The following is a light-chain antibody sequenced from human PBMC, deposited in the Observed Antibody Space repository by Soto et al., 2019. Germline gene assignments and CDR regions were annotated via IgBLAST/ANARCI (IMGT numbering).Light chain of an antibody. J-gene: IGKJ5*01. CDR2: GAS. CDR3: QQYNSYPIT. Sequence: EIVLTQSPGTLSVSPGERATLSCRASQTVRSSSLAWYQQKPGQAPRLLIYGASGRATGIPDKFSGSGSGTDFTLTISRLEPEDFATYYCQQYNSYPITFGQGTRLEIK. V-gene: IGKV3-20*01. CDR1: QTVRSSS.